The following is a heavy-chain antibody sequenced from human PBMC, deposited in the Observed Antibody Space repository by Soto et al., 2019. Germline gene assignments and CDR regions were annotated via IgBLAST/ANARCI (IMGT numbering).Heavy chain of an antibody. V-gene: IGHV3-33*01. J-gene: IGHJ6*02. CDR1: GFTFSSYG. D-gene: IGHD6-13*01. CDR2: IWYDGSNK. Sequence: GGSLRLSCAASGFTFSSYGMHWVRQAPGKGLEWVAVIWYDGSNKYYADSVKGRFTISRDNSKNTLYLQMNSLRAEDTAVYYCARDEAAAGTYYYYGMDVWGQGTTVTVSS. CDR3: ARDEAAAGTYYYYGMDV.